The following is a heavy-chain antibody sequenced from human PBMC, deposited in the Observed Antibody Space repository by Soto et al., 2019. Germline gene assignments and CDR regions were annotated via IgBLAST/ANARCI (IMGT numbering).Heavy chain of an antibody. Sequence: QVQLVESGGGLVKPGGSLRLSCEASGFTFSDFQMSWIRQAPGKGLEWVSYISGGGTTTYNADSVKGRFTISRDNAKNSLFLQMDSLRAEDTAVYHCARDLRGYDSKSYYYYYYMDVWGNGTTVTDSS. CDR1: GFTFSDFQ. CDR2: ISGGGTTT. V-gene: IGHV3-11*01. CDR3: ARDLRGYDSKSYYYYYYMDV. J-gene: IGHJ6*03. D-gene: IGHD5-12*01.